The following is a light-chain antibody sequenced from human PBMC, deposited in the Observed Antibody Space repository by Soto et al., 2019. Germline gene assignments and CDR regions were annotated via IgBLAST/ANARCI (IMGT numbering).Light chain of an antibody. Sequence: DFQMTQSPSTLPPPVEDKSTTLSRPSQNIDTWLAWYQQKPGKAPKFLIYDASNLVSGVPSRFSGSGSGTDFTLTISSLQPDDFATYYCQQYKSYSSITFGQGTRLEI. J-gene: IGKJ5*01. CDR1: QNIDTW. CDR2: DAS. CDR3: QQYKSYSSIT. V-gene: IGKV1-5*02.